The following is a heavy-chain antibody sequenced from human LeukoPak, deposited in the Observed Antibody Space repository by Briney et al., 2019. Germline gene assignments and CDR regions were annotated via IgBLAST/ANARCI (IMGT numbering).Heavy chain of an antibody. V-gene: IGHV3-43D*03. J-gene: IGHJ6*03. CDR1: GFTFDDYA. CDR3: AKDKQRGDYFYYYYYMDV. D-gene: IGHD4-17*01. CDR2: ISWGGGST. Sequence: GGSLRLSCAASGFTFDDYAMHWVRQAPGKGLEWVSLISWGGGSTYYADSVKGRFTISRDNSKNSLYLQMNSLRAEDTALYYCAKDKQRGDYFYYYYYMDVWGKGTTVTVSS.